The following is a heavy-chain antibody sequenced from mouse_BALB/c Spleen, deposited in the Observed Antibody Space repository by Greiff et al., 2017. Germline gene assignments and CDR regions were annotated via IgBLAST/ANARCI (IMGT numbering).Heavy chain of an antibody. CDR3: ARAPYKGYAMDY. D-gene: IGHD1-3*01. Sequence: EVQGVESGGGLVKPGGSLKLSCAASGFTFSSYAMSWVRQSPEKRLEWVAEISSGGSYTYYPDTLTGRFTISRDNAKNTLYLEMSSLRSEDTAMYYCARAPYKGYAMDYWGQGTSVTVSS. CDR1: GFTFSSYA. V-gene: IGHV5-9-4*01. J-gene: IGHJ4*01. CDR2: ISSGGSYT.